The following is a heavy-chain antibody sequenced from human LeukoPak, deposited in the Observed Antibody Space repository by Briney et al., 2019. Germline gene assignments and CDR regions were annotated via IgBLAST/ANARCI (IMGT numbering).Heavy chain of an antibody. D-gene: IGHD4-17*01. CDR1: GFTFSSYW. CDR3: ARVLPRDDYGDYNPREAFDI. V-gene: IGHV3-30-3*01. Sequence: GGSLRLSCAASGFTFSSYWMSWVRQAPGKGLEWVAVISYDGSNKYYADSVKGRFTISRDNSKNTLYLQMNSLRAEDTAVYYCARVLPRDDYGDYNPREAFDIWGQGTMVTVSS. CDR2: ISYDGSNK. J-gene: IGHJ3*02.